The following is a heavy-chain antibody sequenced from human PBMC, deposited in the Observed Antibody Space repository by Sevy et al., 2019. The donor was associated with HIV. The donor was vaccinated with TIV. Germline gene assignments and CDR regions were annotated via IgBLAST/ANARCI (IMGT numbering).Heavy chain of an antibody. CDR3: ARDLRPFDIVITTPISGPVDY. CDR2: INPKSGGT. D-gene: IGHD2-15*01. CDR1: GYSFPGYY. J-gene: IGHJ4*01. Sequence: ASVKVSCKTSGYSFPGYYIHWVRQAPGQGLQWMGWINPKSGGTNYAQNFQGRVTMTSDTSISTAYMELRRLRSDDTAVYYCARDLRPFDIVITTPISGPVDYWGHGTLVTVSS. V-gene: IGHV1-2*02.